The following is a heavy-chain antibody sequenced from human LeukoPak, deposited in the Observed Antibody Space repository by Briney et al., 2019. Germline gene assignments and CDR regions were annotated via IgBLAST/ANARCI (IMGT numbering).Heavy chain of an antibody. V-gene: IGHV3-21*04. J-gene: IGHJ3*02. CDR2: ITSSSTYI. CDR1: GFPFSRYS. D-gene: IGHD3-10*01. Sequence: PGGSLRLSCAASGFPFSRYSMNWVRQAPGKGLEWVSSITSSSTYIYYADSVKGRFTISRDNSKNTLYLQMNSLRAEDTAVYYCAKDPRQMVRGVIITGSGAFDIWGQGTMVTVSS. CDR3: AKDPRQMVRGVIITGSGAFDI.